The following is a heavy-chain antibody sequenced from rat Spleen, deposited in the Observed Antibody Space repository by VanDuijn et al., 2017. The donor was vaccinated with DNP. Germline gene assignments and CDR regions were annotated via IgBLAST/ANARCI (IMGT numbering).Heavy chain of an antibody. CDR1: GFTFSDYY. J-gene: IGHJ4*01. V-gene: IGHV5-22*01. CDR3: ARLTADYAMDA. Sequence: EVQLVESGGGLVQPGRSLKLSCAASGFTFSDYYMAWVRQAPTKGLEWVAYIAYDGGSTYYGDSVKGRFTISRDNAKSTLYLQMNSLRSEDMATYYCARLTADYAMDAWGQGTSVTVSS. CDR2: IAYDGGST.